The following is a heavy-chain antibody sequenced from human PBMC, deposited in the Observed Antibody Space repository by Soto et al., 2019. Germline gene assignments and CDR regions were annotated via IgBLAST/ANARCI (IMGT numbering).Heavy chain of an antibody. Sequence: EVQLVESGGGLVKPGGSLRLSCAASGFTFSSYSMNWVRQAPGKGLEWVSSISSSSSYIYYADSVKGRFTISRDNAKTSLYLQMNSLRAEDTAVYYCARGYCSSTSCYEFDYWGQGTLVTVSS. V-gene: IGHV3-21*01. J-gene: IGHJ4*02. CDR3: ARGYCSSTSCYEFDY. CDR2: ISSSSSYI. D-gene: IGHD2-2*01. CDR1: GFTFSSYS.